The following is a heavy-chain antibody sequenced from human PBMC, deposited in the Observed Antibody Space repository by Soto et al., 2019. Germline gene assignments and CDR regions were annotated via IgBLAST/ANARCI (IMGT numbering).Heavy chain of an antibody. J-gene: IGHJ4*02. CDR3: ARENLVLRFLEWLAFDY. CDR1: GGSISSGGYY. D-gene: IGHD3-3*01. V-gene: IGHV4-31*03. CDR2: IYYSGST. Sequence: SETLSLTCTVSGGSISSGGYYWSWIRQHPGKGLEWIGDIYYSGSTYYNPSLKSRVTISVDTSKNQFSLKLSSVTAADTAVYYCARENLVLRFLEWLAFDYWGQGTLVTVSS.